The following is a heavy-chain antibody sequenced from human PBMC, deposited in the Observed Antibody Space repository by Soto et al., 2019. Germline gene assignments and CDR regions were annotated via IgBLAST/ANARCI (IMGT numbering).Heavy chain of an antibody. V-gene: IGHV4-34*01. CDR2: INHSGST. Sequence: SETLSLTCAVYGGSFSGYYWSWIRQPPGKGLEWIGEINHSGSTNYNPSLKSRVTISVDTSKNQFSLKLSSVTAADTAVYYCARAPSGYDYGGFDYWGQGTLVTVS. J-gene: IGHJ4*02. D-gene: IGHD5-12*01. CDR3: ARAPSGYDYGGFDY. CDR1: GGSFSGYY.